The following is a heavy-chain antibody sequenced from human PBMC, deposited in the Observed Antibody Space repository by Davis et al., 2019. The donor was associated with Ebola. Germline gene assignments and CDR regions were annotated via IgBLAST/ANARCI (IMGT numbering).Heavy chain of an antibody. D-gene: IGHD2-15*01. Sequence: ASVKVSCKTSGYTFTNYGITWVRQAPGQGLEWMGWISPYNGKANYAQNLQGRVTMTIDTYTSTAYLELRSLRSDDTAVYYCARVANDFYHYMDVWDKGTTVTVSS. CDR3: ARVANDFYHYMDV. V-gene: IGHV1-18*01. CDR2: ISPYNGKA. J-gene: IGHJ6*03. CDR1: GYTFTNYG.